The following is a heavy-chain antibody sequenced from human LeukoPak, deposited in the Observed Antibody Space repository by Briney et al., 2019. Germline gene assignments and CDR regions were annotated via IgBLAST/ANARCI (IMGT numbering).Heavy chain of an antibody. CDR3: AKSGGYCTNGICYHFDY. CDR1: GFTFSTFG. J-gene: IGHJ4*02. CDR2: ISDDGTYT. D-gene: IGHD2-8*01. V-gene: IGHV3-30*18. Sequence: GGSLRLSCAASGFTFSTFGMHWVRQAPGKGLECMAVISDDGTYTYYIDSVKGRFTISRDNSKNTLFLQMNGLRAEDTAVYYCAKSGGYCTNGICYHFDYWGQGTLVTVSS.